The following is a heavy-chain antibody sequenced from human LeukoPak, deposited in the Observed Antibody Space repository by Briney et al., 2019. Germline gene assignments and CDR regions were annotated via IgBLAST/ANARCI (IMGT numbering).Heavy chain of an antibody. V-gene: IGHV4-34*01. Sequence: SETLSLTCAVYGGSFSGYYWGWIRQPPGKGLEWIGSIYYSGGTYYNPSIKSRVTISVDTSKNQISLKLSSVTAADTAVYYCARRAGAYSHPYDYWGQGTLVTVSS. CDR3: ARRAGAYSHPYDY. CDR2: IYYSGGT. J-gene: IGHJ4*02. CDR1: GGSFSGYY. D-gene: IGHD4/OR15-4a*01.